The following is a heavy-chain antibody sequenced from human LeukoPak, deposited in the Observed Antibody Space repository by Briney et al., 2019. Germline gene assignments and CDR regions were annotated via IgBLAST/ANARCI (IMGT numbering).Heavy chain of an antibody. Sequence: PGGSLRLSCAASGFTFSSYGMHWVRQAPGKGLEWVAVISYDGSNKYYADSVKGRFTISRDNSKNTLYLQMNSLRAEDTAVYYCARAGPYCSSTSCSSYYYYYMDVWGKGTTVTISS. CDR1: GFTFSSYG. CDR2: ISYDGSNK. CDR3: ARAGPYCSSTSCSSYYYYYMDV. V-gene: IGHV3-30*03. D-gene: IGHD2-2*01. J-gene: IGHJ6*03.